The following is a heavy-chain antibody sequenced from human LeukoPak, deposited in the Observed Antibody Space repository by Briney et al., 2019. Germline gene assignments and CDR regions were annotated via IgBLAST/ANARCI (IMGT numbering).Heavy chain of an antibody. CDR3: ARGAFGVLLSAFDI. J-gene: IGHJ3*02. CDR2: VYYTGST. D-gene: IGHD3-3*01. Sequence: PWGSLRLSCAASGFTFSSYAMSWIRQPPGKGLEWIGYVYYTGSTHSNPSLKSRVIISVDTSKNQFSLKLSSVTAADTAVYWCARGAFGVLLSAFDIWGQGTMVTVSS. CDR1: GFTFSSYA. V-gene: IGHV4-59*08.